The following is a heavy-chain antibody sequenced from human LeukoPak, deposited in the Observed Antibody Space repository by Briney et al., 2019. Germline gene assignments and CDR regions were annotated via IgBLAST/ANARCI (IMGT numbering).Heavy chain of an antibody. CDR1: GYIFTDYT. Sequence: ASVKVSCKASGYIFTDYTIHWLRQAPGQRPEWMGWMNGGNGNTKYSQKFQGRITLIRDTSAATAYMELSSLRHDDLAVYYCARGRGTSGSNRDFYYYYYMDVWGKGTTVTVSS. D-gene: IGHD2-15*01. CDR2: MNGGNGNT. V-gene: IGHV1-3*01. J-gene: IGHJ6*03. CDR3: ARGRGTSGSNRDFYYYYYMDV.